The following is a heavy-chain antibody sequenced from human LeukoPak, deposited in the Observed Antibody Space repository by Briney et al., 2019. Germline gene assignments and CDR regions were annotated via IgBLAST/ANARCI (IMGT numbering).Heavy chain of an antibody. CDR2: IYHSGST. CDR3: ARRDIVKGGFDY. J-gene: IGHJ4*02. D-gene: IGHD3-16*02. CDR1: GDTVNTRRYY. Sequence: SSETLSVTSPVSGDTVNTRRYYWGWIRQPPRKGLEWIGSIYHSGSTYYEPSLRSRVTISIDTSRNQFSLNLTSETTADTALYFCARRDIVKGGFDYWGQGTLVTVSS. V-gene: IGHV4-39*01.